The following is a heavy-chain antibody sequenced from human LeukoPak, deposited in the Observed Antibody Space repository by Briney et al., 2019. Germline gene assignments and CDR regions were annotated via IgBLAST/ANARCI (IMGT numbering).Heavy chain of an antibody. CDR2: ISSSSSTI. V-gene: IGHV3-48*02. J-gene: IGHJ4*02. D-gene: IGHD1-1*01. Sequence: GGSLRLSCAASGFTFSSYSMNWVRQAPGKGLEWVSYISSSSSTIYYADSVEGRFTISRDNSKNTLYLQMNSLRDEDTAAYYCARDRTTITTQLGYWGQGTLVTVSS. CDR1: GFTFSSYS. CDR3: ARDRTTITTQLGY.